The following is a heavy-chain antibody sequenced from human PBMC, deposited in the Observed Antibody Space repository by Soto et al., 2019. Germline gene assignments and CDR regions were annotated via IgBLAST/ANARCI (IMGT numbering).Heavy chain of an antibody. J-gene: IGHJ4*02. CDR1: GYSFTSYA. V-gene: IGHV1-3*05. CDR3: ARAVAVPADFDY. CDR2: INAGNGNT. Sequence: QVQLEQSGAEEKKPGASVKVSCKASGYSFTSYAMHWVRQAPGQGLEWMGWINAGNGNTKYSQKFQGRVTITRDTSASTAYMELSSLRSEDTALYYCARAVAVPADFDYWGQGTLVTVSS. D-gene: IGHD6-19*01.